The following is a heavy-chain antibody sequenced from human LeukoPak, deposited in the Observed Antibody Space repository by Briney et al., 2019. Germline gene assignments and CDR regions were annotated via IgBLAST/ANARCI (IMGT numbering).Heavy chain of an antibody. V-gene: IGHV3-7*01. CDR1: GFTFSGSW. CDR2: IKGDGRET. Sequence: GGSLRLSCAASGFTFSGSWMEWVRQAPGKGLEWVANIKGDGRETYYVDSAKGRFTISRDNAKSSLYLQMDSLRVEDTAIYYCSRSLNSWGQGTLVTVSS. CDR3: SRSLNS. J-gene: IGHJ4*02.